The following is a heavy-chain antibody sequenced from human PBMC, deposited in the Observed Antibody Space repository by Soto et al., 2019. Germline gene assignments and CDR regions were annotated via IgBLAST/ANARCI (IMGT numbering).Heavy chain of an antibody. CDR2: VSYTGST. J-gene: IGHJ6*02. V-gene: IGHV4-30-4*01. Sequence: PSETLSLTCTVSGGSISRRDFYWSWVRQPPGKGPEWLGYVSYTGSTYYNPSPRGRLNISIDTSKRQFSLRLSSVTAADTALYYCARELGFIAAASNYYGMDVWGQGTTVTVSS. D-gene: IGHD6-6*01. CDR1: GGSISRRDFY. CDR3: ARELGFIAAASNYYGMDV.